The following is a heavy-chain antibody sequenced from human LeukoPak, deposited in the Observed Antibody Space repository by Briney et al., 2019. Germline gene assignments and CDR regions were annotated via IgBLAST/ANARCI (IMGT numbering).Heavy chain of an antibody. J-gene: IGHJ4*02. Sequence: TGGSLRLSCAASGFTFRTYGMNWVRQAPGKGLEWVSGITSRSTTYYADSVKGRFTISRDNSKNMVWLQINSPTAEDTATYYCAKDGNWARFEDWGQGTLVTVSS. CDR3: AKDGNWARFED. CDR2: ITSRSTT. D-gene: IGHD7-27*01. CDR1: GFTFRTYG. V-gene: IGHV3-23*01.